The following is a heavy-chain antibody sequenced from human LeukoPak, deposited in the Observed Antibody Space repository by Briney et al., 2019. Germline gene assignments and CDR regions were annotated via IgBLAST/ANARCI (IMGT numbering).Heavy chain of an antibody. CDR3: AHADYDSSGYRTIDY. CDR2: IRYDGSNK. D-gene: IGHD3-22*01. Sequence: GGSLRLSCAASGFTFSSYGMHWVRQAPRQGLEWVAFIRYDGSNKYYADSVKGRFTISRDNSKNTLYLQMNSLRAEDTVVYYCAHADYDSSGYRTIDYWGQGTLVTVSS. V-gene: IGHV3-30*02. CDR1: GFTFSSYG. J-gene: IGHJ4*02.